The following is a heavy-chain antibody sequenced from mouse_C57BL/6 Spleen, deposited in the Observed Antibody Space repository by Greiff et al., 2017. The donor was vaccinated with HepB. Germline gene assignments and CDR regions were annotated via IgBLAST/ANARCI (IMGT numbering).Heavy chain of an antibody. Sequence: QVQLQQPGAELVMPGASVKLSCKASGYTFTSYWMHWVKQRPGQGLEWIGEIDPSDSYTNYNQKFKGKSTLTVDKSSSPAYMQLSSLTSEDSAVYYCAKRGYGNYEAMDYWGQGTSVTVSS. CDR2: IDPSDSYT. J-gene: IGHJ4*01. CDR1: GYTFTSYW. V-gene: IGHV1-69*01. CDR3: AKRGYGNYEAMDY. D-gene: IGHD2-10*02.